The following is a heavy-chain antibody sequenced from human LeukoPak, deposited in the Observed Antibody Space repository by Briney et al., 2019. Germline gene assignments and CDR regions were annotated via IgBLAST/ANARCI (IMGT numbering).Heavy chain of an antibody. V-gene: IGHV3-23*01. J-gene: IGHJ4*02. CDR1: GFTFSSYG. CDR2: ISGSGGST. Sequence: GGSLRLSCAASGFTFSSYGMSWVRQAPGKGLEWVSAISGSGGSTYYADSVKGRFTISRDNSKNTLYLQMNSLRAEDTAVYYCAKDRRSGWYEGFFDYWGQGTLVTVSS. D-gene: IGHD6-19*01. CDR3: AKDRRSGWYEGFFDY.